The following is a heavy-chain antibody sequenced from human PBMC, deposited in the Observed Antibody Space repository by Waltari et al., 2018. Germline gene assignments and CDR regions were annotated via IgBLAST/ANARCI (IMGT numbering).Heavy chain of an antibody. D-gene: IGHD3-10*01. CDR3: AKRGTYGPALDY. CDR2: ISLDGKKE. V-gene: IGHV3-30*18. Sequence: QVQLVESGGGVVQPGKSLSPSWPASGLSFSAHAMHWVRQAPGKGLEWVAVISLDGKKEYYADSVKGRFTISRDNSKSIVYLQMNGLRNEDTALFYCAKRGTYGPALDYWGQGTLVTVSS. CDR1: GLSFSAHA. J-gene: IGHJ4*02.